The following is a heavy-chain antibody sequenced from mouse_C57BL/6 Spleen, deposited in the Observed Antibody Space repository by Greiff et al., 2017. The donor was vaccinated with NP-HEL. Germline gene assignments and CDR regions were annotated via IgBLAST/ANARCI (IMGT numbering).Heavy chain of an antibody. J-gene: IGHJ2*01. V-gene: IGHV1-55*01. Sequence: QVQLQQPGAELVKPGASVKMSCKASGYTFTSYWITWVKQRPGQGLEWIGDIYPGSGSTNYNEKFKNKATLTVDKSSSTAYMQLSSRTSEDSAVYYGAVPFDYWGQGTTVTVAS. CDR2: IYPGSGST. CDR1: GYTFTSYW. CDR3: AVPFDY.